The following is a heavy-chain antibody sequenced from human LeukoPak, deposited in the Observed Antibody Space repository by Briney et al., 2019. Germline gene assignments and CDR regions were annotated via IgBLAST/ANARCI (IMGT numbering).Heavy chain of an antibody. V-gene: IGHV3-21*04. CDR2: ISSSSSYI. CDR1: GFTFSSYS. J-gene: IGHJ4*02. CDR3: AKGPWLAYPYYFDY. D-gene: IGHD6-19*01. Sequence: GGSLRLSCAASGFTFSSYSMNWVRQAPGKGLEWVSSISSSSSYIYYADSVKGRFTISRDNAKNSLYLQMNSLRAEDTAVYYCAKGPWLAYPYYFDYWGQGTRVTVSS.